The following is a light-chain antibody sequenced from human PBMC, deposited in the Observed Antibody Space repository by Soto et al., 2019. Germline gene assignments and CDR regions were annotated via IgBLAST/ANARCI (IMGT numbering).Light chain of an antibody. J-gene: IGKJ5*01. Sequence: EIVMTQSPATLSVSPGERATLSCRASQSVSSNLAWYQQKRGQPPRLLIYATSTRATGIPDRFSGSGSGTEFTLTISGLQSEDFALYYCQQYNIWPPYTFGQGTRLEI. CDR1: QSVSSN. CDR2: ATS. CDR3: QQYNIWPPYT. V-gene: IGKV3D-15*01.